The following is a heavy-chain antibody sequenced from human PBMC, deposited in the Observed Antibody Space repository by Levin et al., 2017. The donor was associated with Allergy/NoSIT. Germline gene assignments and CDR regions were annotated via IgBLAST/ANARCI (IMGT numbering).Heavy chain of an antibody. D-gene: IGHD3-22*01. Sequence: SCAASGFTFSSYGMHWVRQAPGKGLEWLALISYAVFCTKYENSVKGRFTISRDSSNNMVYLHMASLRSEDTAVYYCAKGWDNVVDINFFDKWGQGTLVIVSS. J-gene: IGHJ4*02. V-gene: IGHV3-30*18. CDR3: AKGWDNVVDINFFDK. CDR1: GFTFSSYG. CDR2: ISYAVFCT.